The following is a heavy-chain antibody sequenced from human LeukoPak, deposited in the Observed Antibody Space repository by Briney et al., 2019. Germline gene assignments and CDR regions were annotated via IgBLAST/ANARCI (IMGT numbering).Heavy chain of an antibody. CDR3: ARFKTPYYYYYMDV. V-gene: IGHV1-8*02. CDR1: GYTFTSYD. J-gene: IGHJ6*03. CDR2: MNPNSGNT. Sequence: GASVKVSCKASGYTFTSYDINWVRQATGQGLEWMGWMNPNSGNTGYAQKFQGRVTMTRNTSISTAYMELSSLRSEDTAVYYCARFKTPYYYYYMDVWGKGTTVTISS.